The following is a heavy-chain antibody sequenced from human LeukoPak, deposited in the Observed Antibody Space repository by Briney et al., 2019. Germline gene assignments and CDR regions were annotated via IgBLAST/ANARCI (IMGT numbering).Heavy chain of an antibody. J-gene: IGHJ6*03. V-gene: IGHV4-59*01. Sequence: PSETLSLTCTVSGGSISSYYWSWIRQPPGKGLEWIGYIYYSGSTNYNPSLKSRVTISVDTSKNQFSLKLSSVTAADTAVYYCARKAGEKNYYYYYYMDVWGKGTTVTVSS. CDR1: GGSISSYY. D-gene: IGHD7-27*01. CDR3: ARKAGEKNYYYYYYMDV. CDR2: IYYSGST.